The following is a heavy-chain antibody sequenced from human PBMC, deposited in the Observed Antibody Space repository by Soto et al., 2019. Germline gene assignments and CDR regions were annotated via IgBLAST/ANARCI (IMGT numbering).Heavy chain of an antibody. J-gene: IGHJ4*02. Sequence: SVKVSCKASGGTFSSYAISWVRQAPGQGLEWMGGIIPIFGTANYAQKFQGRVTITADESTSTAYMELSSLRSGDTAGDYCARVLSYRGYDSEASFDSWGKGPLVTVSS. CDR2: IIPIFGTA. CDR3: ARVLSYRGYDSEASFDS. V-gene: IGHV1-69*13. D-gene: IGHD5-12*01. CDR1: GGTFSSYA.